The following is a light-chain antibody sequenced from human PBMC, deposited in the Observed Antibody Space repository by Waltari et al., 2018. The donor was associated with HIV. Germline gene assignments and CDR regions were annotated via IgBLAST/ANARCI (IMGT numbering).Light chain of an antibody. Sequence: HSALTQPASVSGSPGQSVTISCSGAGPDNFLSWYQHFPGQAPQLIIYGVSYRPSGISPRFSASQSGNTASLTISGLQSGDEADYYCSTYTKIDFLVFGSGTKLTVL. CDR3: STYTKIDFLV. CDR1: GPDNF. CDR2: GVS. J-gene: IGLJ2*01. V-gene: IGLV2-14*01.